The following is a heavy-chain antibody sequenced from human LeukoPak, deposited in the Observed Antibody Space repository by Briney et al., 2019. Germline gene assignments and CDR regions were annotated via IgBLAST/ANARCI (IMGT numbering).Heavy chain of an antibody. CDR2: INSNSGGT. CDR1: GYTFTGYY. Sequence: ASVKVSCKASGYTFTGYYMHWVRQAPGQGREWMGWINSNSGGTNYAQKFQGRVTMTRDTSISTAYMELSRLRSDDTAVYYCANIVGATRHAFDIWGQGTMVTVSS. D-gene: IGHD1-26*01. J-gene: IGHJ3*02. V-gene: IGHV1-2*02. CDR3: ANIVGATRHAFDI.